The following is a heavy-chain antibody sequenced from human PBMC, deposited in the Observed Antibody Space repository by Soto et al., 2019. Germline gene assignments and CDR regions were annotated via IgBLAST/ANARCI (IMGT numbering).Heavy chain of an antibody. Sequence: QVQLVQSGAEVKKPGASVKVSCKASGYTFTSYDINWVRQATGQGLEWMGWMNPNSGNTGYAQNFQGRLTMTRNISITTAYMELSSLRSEDTAVYYCARGHLSRVGRLDPWGQGTLVTVSS. CDR2: MNPNSGNT. V-gene: IGHV1-8*01. CDR3: ARGHLSRVGRLDP. CDR1: GYTFTSYD. J-gene: IGHJ5*02. D-gene: IGHD1-26*01.